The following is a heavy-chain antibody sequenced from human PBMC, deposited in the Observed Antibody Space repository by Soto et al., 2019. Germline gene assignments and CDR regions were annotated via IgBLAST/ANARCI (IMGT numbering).Heavy chain of an antibody. CDR2: IWYDGSNK. CDR3: ARSGSKGATSYYYYGMDV. CDR1: GFTFSSYG. V-gene: IGHV3-33*01. Sequence: GGSLRLSCAASGFTFSSYGMHWVRQAPGKGLEWVAVIWYDGSNKYYADSVKGRFTISRDNSKNTLYLQMNSLRAEDTAVYYCARSGSKGATSYYYYGMDVWGQGTTVTVS. D-gene: IGHD1-26*01. J-gene: IGHJ6*02.